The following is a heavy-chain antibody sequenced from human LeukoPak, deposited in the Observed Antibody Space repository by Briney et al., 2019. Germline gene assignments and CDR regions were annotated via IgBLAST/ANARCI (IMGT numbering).Heavy chain of an antibody. V-gene: IGHV3-33*01. CDR1: GFTFSWYG. J-gene: IGHJ4*02. CDR2: IWYDGSKK. D-gene: IGHD1-26*01. Sequence: PGGSLRLSCAASGFTFSWYGIHWVRQAPGKGLEWVAVIWYDGSKKYYADSVKGRFTISRDNSKNTLYLQMNSLRVEDTAVYYCARDRPTGNYYSIDHRGQGTLVTVSP. CDR3: ARDRPTGNYYSIDH.